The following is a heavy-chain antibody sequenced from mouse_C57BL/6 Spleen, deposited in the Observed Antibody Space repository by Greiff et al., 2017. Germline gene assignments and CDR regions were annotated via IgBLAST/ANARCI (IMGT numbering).Heavy chain of an antibody. Sequence: VQLQQSGPELVKPGASVKISCKASGYSFTGYYMNWVKQSHEKSLEWIGEINPRTGGTTYNQKFKAKATLTVDKSSSTAYMQLKSLTSEDSAVYYFARSRANCDFYYFDYWGQGTTLTVSS. CDR2: INPRTGGT. CDR1: GYSFTGYY. CDR3: ARSRANCDFYYFDY. V-gene: IGHV1-42*01. D-gene: IGHD4-1*01. J-gene: IGHJ2*01.